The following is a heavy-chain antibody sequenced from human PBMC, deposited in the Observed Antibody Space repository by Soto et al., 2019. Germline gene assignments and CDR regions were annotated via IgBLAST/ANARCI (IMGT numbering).Heavy chain of an antibody. CDR1: GGSISSGGYY. D-gene: IGHD3-16*02. J-gene: IGHJ6*02. V-gene: IGHV4-31*03. CDR3: ASGYMITFGGVIVGVGDYYYYGMDV. CDR2: IYYSGST. Sequence: KASETLSLTCTVSGGSISSGGYYWSWIRQHPGKGLEWIGYIYYSGSTYYNPSLKSRVTISVDTSKNQFSLKLSSVTAADTAVYYCASGYMITFGGVIVGVGDYYYYGMDVWGQGTTVTVSS.